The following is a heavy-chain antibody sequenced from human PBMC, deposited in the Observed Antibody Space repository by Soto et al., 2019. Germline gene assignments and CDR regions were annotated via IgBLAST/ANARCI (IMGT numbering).Heavy chain of an antibody. V-gene: IGHV3-30*18. CDR3: AKDGYSSGWYVADY. Sequence: QVQLVESGGGVVQPGRSLRLSCAASGFTFSSYGMHWVRQAPGKGLGWVAVISYDGSNKYYADSVKGRFTISRDNSKNTLYLQMNSLRAEDTAVYYCAKDGYSSGWYVADYWGQGTLVTVSS. D-gene: IGHD6-19*01. CDR1: GFTFSSYG. CDR2: ISYDGSNK. J-gene: IGHJ4*02.